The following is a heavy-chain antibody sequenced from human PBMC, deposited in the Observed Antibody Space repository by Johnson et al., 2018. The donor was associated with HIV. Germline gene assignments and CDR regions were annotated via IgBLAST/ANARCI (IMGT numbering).Heavy chain of an antibody. CDR2: ISTSGGTL. D-gene: IGHD2-21*01. V-gene: IGHV3-11*04. J-gene: IGHJ3*01. CDR3: ARRMVVGYHALDF. Sequence: QVQLVESGGGLVKAGGSLRLSCAASGFIFNDYYMSWIRQAPGKGLELLSYISTSGGTLYYADSVKDRFAIFRDNAKSSLYLQMNSLKVEDTAIYYCARRMVVGYHALDFWGQGTVVSVPS. CDR1: GFIFNDYY.